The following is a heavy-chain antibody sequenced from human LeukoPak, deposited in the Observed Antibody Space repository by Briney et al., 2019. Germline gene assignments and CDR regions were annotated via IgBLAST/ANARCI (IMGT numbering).Heavy chain of an antibody. J-gene: IGHJ4*02. CDR1: GGSISSYY. CDR2: IYSSGST. CDR3: ARLTPYYDFWSGYYYNYFDY. Sequence: SETLSLTCTVSGGSISSYYWSWIRQSAGKGLEWIGRIYSSGSTNYNPSLKSRVTMSVDTSRIQFSLKLSFVTAADTAVYYCARLTPYYDFWSGYYYNYFDYWGQGTLVTVSS. D-gene: IGHD3-3*01. V-gene: IGHV4-4*07.